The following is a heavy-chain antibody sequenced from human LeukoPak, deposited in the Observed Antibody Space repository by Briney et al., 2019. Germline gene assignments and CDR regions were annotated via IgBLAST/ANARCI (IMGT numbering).Heavy chain of an antibody. CDR2: IYHSGST. Sequence: SETLSLTCAVYGGSFSGYYWSWIRQPPGKGLEWIGYIYHSGSTYYNPSLKSRVTISVDRSKNQFSLKLSSVTAADTAVYYCARDNLDTAMSLAGWFDPWGQGTLVTVSS. CDR3: ARDNLDTAMSLAGWFDP. J-gene: IGHJ5*02. D-gene: IGHD5-18*01. CDR1: GGSFSGYY. V-gene: IGHV4-34*01.